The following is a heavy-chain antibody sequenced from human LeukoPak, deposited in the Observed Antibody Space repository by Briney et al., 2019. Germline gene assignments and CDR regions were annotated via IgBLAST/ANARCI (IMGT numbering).Heavy chain of an antibody. J-gene: IGHJ6*03. V-gene: IGHV4-34*01. CDR2: INHSGST. Sequence: SETLSLTCAVYGGSFSGYYWSWIRQPPGKGLEWIGEINHSGSTNYNPSLKSRVTISVDTSKNQFSLKLSSVTAADTAVYYCAREVGTTVTRPGDYYYMDVRGKGTTVTVSS. CDR1: GGSFSGYY. D-gene: IGHD4-17*01. CDR3: AREVGTTVTRPGDYYYMDV.